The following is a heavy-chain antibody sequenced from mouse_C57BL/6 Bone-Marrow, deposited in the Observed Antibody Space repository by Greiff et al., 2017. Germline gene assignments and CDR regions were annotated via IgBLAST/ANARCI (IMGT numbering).Heavy chain of an antibody. D-gene: IGHD1-1*02. CDR3: ARGGGCYAMDY. CDR1: GFTFSDYG. V-gene: IGHV5-17*01. Sequence: EVMLVESGGGLVKPGGSLKLSCAASGFTFSDYGMHWVRQAPEKGLEWVAYISSGSSTIYYADTVKGRFTISRDNAKNTLFLQMTSLRSEDTAMYYCARGGGCYAMDYWGQGTSVTVSS. CDR2: ISSGSSTI. J-gene: IGHJ4*01.